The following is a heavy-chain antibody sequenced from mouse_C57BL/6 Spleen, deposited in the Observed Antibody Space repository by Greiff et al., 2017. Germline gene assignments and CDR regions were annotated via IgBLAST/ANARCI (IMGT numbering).Heavy chain of an antibody. V-gene: IGHV1-82*01. CDR2: IYPGDGDT. J-gene: IGHJ4*01. CDR3: AITGTNAMDY. Sequence: VQLQQSGPELVKPGASVKISCKASGYAFSSSWMNWVKQRPGKGLEWIGRIYPGDGDTNYNGKFKGKATLTADKSSSTAYMQLSSLTSEDSAVYFCAITGTNAMDYWGQGTSGTVSS. D-gene: IGHD4-1*01. CDR1: GYAFSSSW.